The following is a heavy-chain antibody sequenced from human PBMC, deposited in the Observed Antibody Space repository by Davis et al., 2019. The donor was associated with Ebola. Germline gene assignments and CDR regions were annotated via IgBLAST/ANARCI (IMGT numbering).Heavy chain of an antibody. D-gene: IGHD4-17*01. V-gene: IGHV3-73*01. CDR3: TQTSGDVDY. J-gene: IGHJ4*02. CDR2: IRSKASSYAT. CDR1: GFTFSGSV. Sequence: GESLKISCAASGFTFSGSVMHWVRQASGKGLEWVGRIRSKASSYATAYAASVKGRFTISRDDSKNTAYLQMNSLKTEDTAVYYCTQTSGDVDYWGQGTLVTVSS.